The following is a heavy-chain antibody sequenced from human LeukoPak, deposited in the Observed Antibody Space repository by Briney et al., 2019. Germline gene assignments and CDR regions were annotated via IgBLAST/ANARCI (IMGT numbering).Heavy chain of an antibody. CDR3: AKDWFGGVIVFDY. D-gene: IGHD3-16*02. CDR2: ISGSGGST. CDR1: GFTFSSYG. J-gene: IGHJ4*02. Sequence: GGSLRLSCAASGFTFSSYGMSWVRQAPGKGLEWVSAISGSGGSTYYADSVKGRFTISRDNSKNTLYLQMNSLRAEDTAVYYCAKDWFGGVIVFDYWGQGTLVTVSS. V-gene: IGHV3-23*01.